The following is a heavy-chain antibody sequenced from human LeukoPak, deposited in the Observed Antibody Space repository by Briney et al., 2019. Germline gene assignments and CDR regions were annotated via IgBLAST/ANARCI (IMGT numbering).Heavy chain of an antibody. V-gene: IGHV1-18*01. J-gene: IGHJ6*02. Sequence: ASVKVSCKASGYTFTSYGISWVRQAPGQGLEWMGWISAYNGNTNYAQKLQGRVTMTTDTSTSTAYMELRSLRSDDTAVYCCARDPRYCSSTSCYAPYGMDVWGQGTTVTVSS. CDR2: ISAYNGNT. CDR1: GYTFTSYG. CDR3: ARDPRYCSSTSCYAPYGMDV. D-gene: IGHD2-2*01.